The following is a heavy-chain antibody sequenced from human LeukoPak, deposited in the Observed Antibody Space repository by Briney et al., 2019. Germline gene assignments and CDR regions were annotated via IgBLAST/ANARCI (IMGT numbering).Heavy chain of an antibody. V-gene: IGHV1-18*01. CDR3: ARGDYYDSSLDAFDI. CDR2: ISAYNGNT. CDR1: GYIFTSYG. J-gene: IGHJ3*02. Sequence: ASVKASCKASGYIFTSYGISWVRQAPGQGLEWMGWISAYNGNTNYAQKLQGRVTMTTDTSTSTAYMELRSLRSDDTAVYYCARGDYYDSSLDAFDIWGQGTMVTVSS. D-gene: IGHD3-22*01.